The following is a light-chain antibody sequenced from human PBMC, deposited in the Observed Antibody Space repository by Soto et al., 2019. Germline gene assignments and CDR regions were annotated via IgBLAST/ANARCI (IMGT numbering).Light chain of an antibody. CDR2: AAS. Sequence: DIQMTQSPSSLSASVGDRVTITYRASQSISSYLNWYQQKPGKAPKLLIYAASSLQSGVPSRFSGSGSGTDFTLTISSLQPEDFATYYCQQSYSTPITFGHETRLE. CDR1: QSISSY. CDR3: QQSYSTPIT. V-gene: IGKV1-39*01. J-gene: IGKJ5*01.